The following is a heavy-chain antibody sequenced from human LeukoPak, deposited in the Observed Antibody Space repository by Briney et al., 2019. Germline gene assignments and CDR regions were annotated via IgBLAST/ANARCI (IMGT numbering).Heavy chain of an antibody. CDR2: IYYSGST. CDR3: ASHYYDSSGYYYDAFDI. V-gene: IGHV4-59*08. J-gene: IGHJ3*02. D-gene: IGHD3-22*01. Sequence: PSETLSLTCTVSGGSISSYYWSWIRQPPGKGLEGIGYIYYSGSTNYNPSLKRRVTISVDTSKNQFSLTLSSVTAADTAVYYCASHYYDSSGYYYDAFDIWGQGTMVTVSS. CDR1: GGSISSYY.